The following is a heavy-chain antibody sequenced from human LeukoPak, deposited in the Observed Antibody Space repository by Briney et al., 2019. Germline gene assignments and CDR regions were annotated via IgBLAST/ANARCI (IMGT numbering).Heavy chain of an antibody. V-gene: IGHV3-64*01. D-gene: IGHD2-2*01. CDR3: ARGYCSSTSCYVRDYYGLDV. CDR2: ISSNGGST. CDR1: GFTFSSYA. Sequence: PGGSLRLSCAASGFTFSSYAMHWVRQAPGKGLEYVSAISSNGGSTYYANSMKGRFTISRDNSKNTLYLQMNGLRADDTAVYYCARGYCSSTSCYVRDYYGLDVWGQGTTVTVSS. J-gene: IGHJ6*02.